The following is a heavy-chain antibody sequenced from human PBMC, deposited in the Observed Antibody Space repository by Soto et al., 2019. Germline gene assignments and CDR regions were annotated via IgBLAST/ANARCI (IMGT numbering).Heavy chain of an antibody. J-gene: IGHJ5*02. V-gene: IGHV4-30-4*01. CDR2: IYYTGIT. D-gene: IGHD5-18*01. CDR1: VGSISFGDYY. Sequence: SENLSVTCTVSVGSISFGDYYWSWIRQPPGKGLEWIGYIYYTGITYYNPSLKSRVTMSVDTAQNQFSLRLRSVTAADTAVYYCARDGASMVRAWWFDPWGQGTMVTVSS. CDR3: ARDGASMVRAWWFDP.